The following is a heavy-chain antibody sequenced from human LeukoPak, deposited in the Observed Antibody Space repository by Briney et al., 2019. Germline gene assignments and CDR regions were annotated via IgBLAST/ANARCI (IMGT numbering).Heavy chain of an antibody. V-gene: IGHV1-8*01. CDR3: ARGGLMITFGGVID. D-gene: IGHD3-16*02. Sequence: ASVKVSRKASGYTFTSYDINWVRQATGQGLEWMGWMNPNSGNTGYAQKFQGRVTMTRNTSISTAYMELSSLRSEDTAVYYCARGGLMITFGGVIDWGQGTLVTVSS. CDR1: GYTFTSYD. CDR2: MNPNSGNT. J-gene: IGHJ4*02.